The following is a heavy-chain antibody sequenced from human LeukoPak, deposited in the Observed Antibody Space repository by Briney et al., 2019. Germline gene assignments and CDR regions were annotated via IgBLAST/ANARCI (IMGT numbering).Heavy chain of an antibody. J-gene: IGHJ5*02. V-gene: IGHV3-21*01. Sequence: GGSLRLSCAASGFTFSYYTMKWVRQAPGKGLEWVSSISSTTTYIYYADSVKGRFTTSRDNAKNSLYLQMSSLRAEDTAVYYCARDDVAWNDVHWFDPWGQGTLVTVSS. CDR3: ARDDVAWNDVHWFDP. CDR1: GFTFSYYT. D-gene: IGHD1-1*01. CDR2: ISSTTTYI.